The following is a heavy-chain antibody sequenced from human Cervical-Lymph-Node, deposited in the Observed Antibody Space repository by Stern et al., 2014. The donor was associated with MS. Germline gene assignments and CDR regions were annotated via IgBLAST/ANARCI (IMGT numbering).Heavy chain of an antibody. CDR2: IYHSGST. D-gene: IGHD2-2*01. CDR1: GGSVTTPNW. CDR3: ARDCGRSSCYVH. J-gene: IGHJ4*02. V-gene: IGHV4-4*02. Sequence: QVQLQESGPGLVRPSGTLSLTCAVSGGSVTTPNWWSWVRQPPGKGLEWIGEIYHSGSTNYDPSLKSRVPMSVDKSKNQVSREMRSVTAADTAVYFCARDCGRSSCYVHWGQGTLVTVSS.